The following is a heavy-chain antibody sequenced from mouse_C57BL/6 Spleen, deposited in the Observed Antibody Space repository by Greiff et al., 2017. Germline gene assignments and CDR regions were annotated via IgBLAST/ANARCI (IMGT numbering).Heavy chain of an antibody. CDR2: IYPRSGNT. CDR1: GYTFTSYG. V-gene: IGHV1-81*01. CDR3: ARRGYKDYYAMDY. D-gene: IGHD3-1*01. J-gene: IGHJ4*01. Sequence: VQLQQSGAELARPGASVKLSCKASGYTFTSYGISWVKQRTGQGLEWIGEIYPRSGNTYYNEKFKGKATLTADKSSSAAYMELRSLTSEDTAVYYCARRGYKDYYAMDYWGQGTSVTVSS.